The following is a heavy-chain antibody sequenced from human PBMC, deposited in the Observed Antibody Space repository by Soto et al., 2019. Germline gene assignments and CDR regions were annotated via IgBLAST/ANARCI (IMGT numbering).Heavy chain of an antibody. CDR2: ISAYNGNT. V-gene: IGHV1-18*01. J-gene: IGHJ4*02. D-gene: IGHD2-2*02. CDR3: ARVPADIVVVPAAILFDY. CDR1: GYTFTSYG. Sequence: QVQLVQSGAEVKKPGASVKVSCKASGYTFTSYGISWVRQAPGQGLEWMGWISAYNGNTNYAQKLQGRVTKTTDTSTSTAHMEPRSLRSDDTAVYYCARVPADIVVVPAAILFDYWGQGTLVTVSS.